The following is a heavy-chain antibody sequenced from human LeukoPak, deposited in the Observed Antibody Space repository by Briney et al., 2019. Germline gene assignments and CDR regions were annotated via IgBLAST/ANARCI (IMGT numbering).Heavy chain of an antibody. D-gene: IGHD5-12*01. Sequence: GESLKISCKGSGYSFTSYWIGWVRQMPGKGLEWMGIIYPGDSDTRYSPSLQGQVTISADKSISTAYLQWSSLKASDTAMYYCARGGYDPWGYYYGMDVWGKGTTVTVSS. CDR1: GYSFTSYW. J-gene: IGHJ6*04. CDR2: IYPGDSDT. CDR3: ARGGYDPWGYYYGMDV. V-gene: IGHV5-51*01.